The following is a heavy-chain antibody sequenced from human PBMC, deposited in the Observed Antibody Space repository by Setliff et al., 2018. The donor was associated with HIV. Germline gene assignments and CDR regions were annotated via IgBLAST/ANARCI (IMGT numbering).Heavy chain of an antibody. D-gene: IGHD7-27*01. CDR1: AFNFSSHT. V-gene: IGHV3-21*01. Sequence: GGSLRLSCAASAFNFSSHTMNWIRQAPGKGLEWVSSISSTGTYIYYADSMKGRFTISRDNAKNSLFLEMNSLRAEDTAVFYCTRTGDRDYWGQGTLVTVSS. CDR2: ISSTGTYI. CDR3: TRTGDRDY. J-gene: IGHJ4*02.